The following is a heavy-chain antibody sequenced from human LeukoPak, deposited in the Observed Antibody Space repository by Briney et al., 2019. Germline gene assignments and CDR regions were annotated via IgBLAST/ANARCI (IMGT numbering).Heavy chain of an antibody. Sequence: GGSLRLSCAASGFTFSSYWMHWVRQAPGKGLVWVSRINLDGSGTVYADSVKGRFTISRDNAKNTLYLQMNSLRAEDTAVYYCAKARPGYYYMDVWGKGTTVTVSS. CDR1: GFTFSSYW. CDR3: AKARPGYYYMDV. J-gene: IGHJ6*03. CDR2: INLDGSGT. D-gene: IGHD7-27*01. V-gene: IGHV3-74*01.